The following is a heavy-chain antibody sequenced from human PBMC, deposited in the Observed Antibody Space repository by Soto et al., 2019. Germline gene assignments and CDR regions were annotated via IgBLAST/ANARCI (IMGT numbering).Heavy chain of an antibody. V-gene: IGHV4-39*01. CDR1: GGSISSGPYY. CDR3: ARVGPWVPYYYDSSPYTFENWFDP. CDR2: IFSSGSA. Sequence: PSETLSLTCSVSGGSISSGPYYWGWIRQPPGRGLEWIGGIFSSGSASYNSSLKSRVTIFVDTSKNQFSLKLSSVTAADTAAYYCARVGPWVPYYYDSSPYTFENWFDPWGQGTLVTVSS. D-gene: IGHD3-22*01. J-gene: IGHJ5*02.